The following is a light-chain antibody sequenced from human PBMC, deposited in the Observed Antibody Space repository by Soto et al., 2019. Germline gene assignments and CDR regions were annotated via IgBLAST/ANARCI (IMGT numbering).Light chain of an antibody. CDR1: SSNIGNNY. V-gene: IGLV1-51*01. CDR2: DNN. J-gene: IGLJ2*01. CDR3: AKWDGSLPGEV. Sequence: QSVLTQSPSVSAAPGQQVTISCSGSSSNIGNNYVSWYQQLPGTAPKLLIYDNNKRPSGIPDRFSGSKSGTSGTLDITGLETGYVGDYYCAKWDGSLPGEVFGGGTKLPV.